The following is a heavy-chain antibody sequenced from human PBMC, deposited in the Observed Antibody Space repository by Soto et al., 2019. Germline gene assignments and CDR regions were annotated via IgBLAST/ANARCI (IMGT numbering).Heavy chain of an antibody. Sequence: GGSLRLSCAASGFTFSSYSMNWVRQAPGKGLEWVSYISSSSSTIYYADSVKGRFTISRDNSKNSLYLQMNSLRTEDAALYYCAKDNGVVTHYYYYYGMDVWGQGTTVTVSS. J-gene: IGHJ6*02. CDR1: GFTFSSYS. D-gene: IGHD3-3*01. V-gene: IGHV3-48*04. CDR3: AKDNGVVTHYYYYYGMDV. CDR2: ISSSSSTI.